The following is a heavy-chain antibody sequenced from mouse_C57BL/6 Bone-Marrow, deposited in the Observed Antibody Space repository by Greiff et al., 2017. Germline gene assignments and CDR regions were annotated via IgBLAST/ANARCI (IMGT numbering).Heavy chain of an antibody. CDR2: IHPNSGST. Sequence: VQLQQPGAELVKPGASVKLSCKASGYTFTSYWMHWVKQRPGQGLEWIGMIHPNSGSTNYNEKFKSKATLTVDKSSSTAYMQLSSLTSEDSAVYYCARYGYDGTCWYFDVWGTGTTVTVSS. CDR3: ARYGYDGTCWYFDV. D-gene: IGHD2-2*01. CDR1: GYTFTSYW. J-gene: IGHJ1*03. V-gene: IGHV1-64*01.